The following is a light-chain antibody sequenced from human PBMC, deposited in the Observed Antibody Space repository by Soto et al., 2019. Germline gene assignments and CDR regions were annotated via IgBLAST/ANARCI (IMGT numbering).Light chain of an antibody. Sequence: QSALTQPRSVSGSPGQSVTISCTGTNSDVGSYNYVSWYQQHPGKAPKLMISDVSQRPSGVPDRFSGSKSSNTASLTISGLQAEDEADYYCCSYAASDTWVFGGGTKLTVL. CDR2: DVS. CDR3: CSYAASDTWV. CDR1: NSDVGSYNY. V-gene: IGLV2-11*01. J-gene: IGLJ3*02.